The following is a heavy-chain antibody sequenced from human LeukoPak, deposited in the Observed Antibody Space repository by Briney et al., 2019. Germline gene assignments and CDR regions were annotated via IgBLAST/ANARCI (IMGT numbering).Heavy chain of an antibody. J-gene: IGHJ5*02. Sequence: EGSLRLSCAASGFTFSRYSMNWVRQAPGKGLEWISYISSSTTTVNYADSVKGRFTISRDNAKDSLFLQMNNLRADDTAVYFCARSTEGPYGSGRPFDPWGQGTLVTVSS. D-gene: IGHD3-10*01. V-gene: IGHV3-48*01. CDR1: GFTFSRYS. CDR2: ISSSTTTV. CDR3: ARSTEGPYGSGRPFDP.